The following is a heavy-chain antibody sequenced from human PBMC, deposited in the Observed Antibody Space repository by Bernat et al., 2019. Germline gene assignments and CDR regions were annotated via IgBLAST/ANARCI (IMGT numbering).Heavy chain of an antibody. Sequence: EVQLVESGGGLVQPGGSLRLSCAASGFTFSSYSMNWVRQAPGKGLEWVSYISSSSSTIYYADSVKCRFTISRDNAKNSLYLQMNSLRAEDTAVYYCAIAAAGQYYYGMDVWGQGTTVTVSS. D-gene: IGHD6-13*01. CDR3: AIAAAGQYYYGMDV. V-gene: IGHV3-48*01. J-gene: IGHJ6*02. CDR2: ISSSSSTI. CDR1: GFTFSSYS.